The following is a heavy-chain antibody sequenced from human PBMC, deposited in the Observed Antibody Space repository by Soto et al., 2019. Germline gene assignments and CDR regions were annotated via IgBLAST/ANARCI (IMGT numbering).Heavy chain of an antibody. CDR1: GGSISSYY. D-gene: IGHD5-12*01. Sequence: SETLSLTCTVSGGSISSYYWSWIRQPPGKGLEWIGYIYYSGSTNYNPSLKSRVTISVDTSKNQFSLKLSSVTAADTAVYYCARIRSVATIFQYYYYYGMDVWGQGTTVTVSS. V-gene: IGHV4-59*12. CDR3: ARIRSVATIFQYYYYYGMDV. CDR2: IYYSGST. J-gene: IGHJ6*02.